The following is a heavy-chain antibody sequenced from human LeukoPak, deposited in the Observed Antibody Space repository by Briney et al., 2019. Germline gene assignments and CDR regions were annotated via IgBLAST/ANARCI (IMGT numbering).Heavy chain of an antibody. CDR3: ARLRRGYSGYDNLGWFDP. V-gene: IGHV4-59*08. CDR1: GGSISSYY. D-gene: IGHD5-12*01. Sequence: SDTLSLTRTVSGGSISSYYWSWIRQPPGNGLQWIGYIKYSGSTNNNPSLKSRVTISVDTSKNQFSLKLGSVTAADTAVYYCARLRRGYSGYDNLGWFDPWGQGTLVTVSS. J-gene: IGHJ5*02. CDR2: IKYSGST.